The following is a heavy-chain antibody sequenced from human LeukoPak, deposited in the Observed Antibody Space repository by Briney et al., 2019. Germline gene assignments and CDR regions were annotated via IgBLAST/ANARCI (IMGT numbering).Heavy chain of an antibody. J-gene: IGHJ3*02. CDR3: AKDVEVGLGHDAFDI. V-gene: IGHV3-9*01. CDR2: ISWNGDVK. D-gene: IGHD1-26*01. Sequence: GGSLRLSCTASGFTFDDYAMYWVRQVPGKGLYWVSGISWNGDVKAYGDSVRGRFAISRDNAKKSLYLQMNSLRPEDTALYYCAKDVEVGLGHDAFDIWGQGTMVAVSS. CDR1: GFTFDDYA.